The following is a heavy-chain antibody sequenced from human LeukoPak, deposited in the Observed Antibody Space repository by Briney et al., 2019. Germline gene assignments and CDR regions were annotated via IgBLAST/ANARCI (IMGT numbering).Heavy chain of an antibody. Sequence: GGSLRLSCAVSGFTFSGHTMHWVRQAPGKGLEWVAVISFDGSNKYYEDSVKGRFTISRDNSKNTLYLQMNSLRPDDTAIYYCARDTLWEWGQGTLVTVSS. V-gene: IGHV3-30-3*01. CDR2: ISFDGSNK. CDR1: GFTFSGHT. CDR3: ARDTLWE. J-gene: IGHJ4*02. D-gene: IGHD1-26*01.